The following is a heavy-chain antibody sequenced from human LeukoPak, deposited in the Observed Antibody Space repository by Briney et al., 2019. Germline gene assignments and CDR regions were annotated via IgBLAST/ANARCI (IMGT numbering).Heavy chain of an antibody. Sequence: GGSLRLSCAASGFTFSSYSMNWVRQAPGKGLEWVPYISQSGDRIYHADSVKGRFTISRDNAKNSLYLQMDSLRVEDTAVYYCARDLLNDEGSSYFFDQWGQGTLVTVAS. CDR1: GFTFSSYS. CDR3: ARDLLNDEGSSYFFDQ. D-gene: IGHD2-2*01. V-gene: IGHV3-48*04. CDR2: ISQSGDRI. J-gene: IGHJ4*02.